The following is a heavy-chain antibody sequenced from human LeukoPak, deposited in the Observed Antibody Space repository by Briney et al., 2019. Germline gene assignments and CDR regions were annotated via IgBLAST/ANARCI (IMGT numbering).Heavy chain of an antibody. CDR2: IYHSGSA. CDR3: ARTGAYCGGDCSSFDY. CDR1: RYSISSGYY. D-gene: IGHD2-21*02. J-gene: IGHJ4*02. V-gene: IGHV4-38-2*02. Sequence: ASETLSLTCSVSRYSISSGYYWAWIRQPPGKGLEWIGSIYHSGSAYYNASLKSRVTISVDTSKNQFSLKLSPVTAADTAVYYCARTGAYCGGDCSSFDYWGQGTLVTVSS.